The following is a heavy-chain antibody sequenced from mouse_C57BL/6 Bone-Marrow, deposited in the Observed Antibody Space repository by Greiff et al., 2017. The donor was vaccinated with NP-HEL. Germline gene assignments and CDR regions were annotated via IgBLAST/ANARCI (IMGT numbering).Heavy chain of an antibody. CDR1: GYTFTSYW. D-gene: IGHD4-1*01. CDR2: IYPSDSET. CDR3: ARNWERAY. Sequence: QVQLQQPGAELVRPGSSVKLSCKASGYTFTSYWMDWVKQRPGQGLEWIGNIYPSDSETNYNQKFKDKATLTVDKSSSTAYMQLSSLTSEDSAVYYCARNWERAYWGQGTLVTVSA. V-gene: IGHV1-61*01. J-gene: IGHJ3*01.